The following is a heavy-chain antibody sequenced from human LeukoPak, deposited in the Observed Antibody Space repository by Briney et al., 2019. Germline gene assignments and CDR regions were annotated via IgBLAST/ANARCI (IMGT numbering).Heavy chain of an antibody. J-gene: IGHJ6*03. CDR2: IYHSGST. V-gene: IGHV4-4*02. CDR3: ARGRKVFGSYYYYMDV. Sequence: SETLSLTCAVSGGSISSSNWWSWIRQPPGKGLEWIGEIYHSGSTNYNPSLKSRVTISVDTSKNQFSLKLSSVTAADTAVYYCARGRKVFGSYYYYMDVWGKGTTVTVSS. CDR1: GGSISSSNW. D-gene: IGHD3-3*01.